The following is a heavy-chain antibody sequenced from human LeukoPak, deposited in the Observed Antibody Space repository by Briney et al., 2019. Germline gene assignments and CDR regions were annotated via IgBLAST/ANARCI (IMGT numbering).Heavy chain of an antibody. CDR2: IYSGGST. V-gene: IGHV3-66*01. CDR3: ERDPVYRYGLANQYDGMDV. D-gene: IGHD5-18*01. J-gene: IGHJ6*02. CDR1: GFSVSSNY. Sequence: GGSLSLSCAASGFSVSSNYLSWVRQPQGKGLEWVSVIYSGGSTYYTDSVKGRFTISRDNSKNTVYLQMNSLRAEHTAVYYCERDPVYRYGLANQYDGMDVWGQGTTVTVSS.